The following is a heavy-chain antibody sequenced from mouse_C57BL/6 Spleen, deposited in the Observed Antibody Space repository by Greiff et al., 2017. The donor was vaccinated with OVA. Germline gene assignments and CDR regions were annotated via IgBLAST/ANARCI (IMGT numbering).Heavy chain of an antibody. J-gene: IGHJ2*01. V-gene: IGHV5-4*01. Sequence: EVQRVESGGGLVKPGGSLKLSCAASGFTFSSYAMSWVRQTPEKRLEWVATISDGGSYTYYPDNVKGRFTISRDNAKNNLYLQMSHLKSEDTAMYYCARGGTTVPFDYWGQGTTLTVSS. CDR2: ISDGGSYT. CDR3: ARGGTTVPFDY. CDR1: GFTFSSYA. D-gene: IGHD1-1*01.